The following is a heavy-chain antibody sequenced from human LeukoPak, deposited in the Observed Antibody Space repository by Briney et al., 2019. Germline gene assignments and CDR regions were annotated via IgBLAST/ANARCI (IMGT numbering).Heavy chain of an antibody. CDR1: GGTFSSYA. J-gene: IGHJ4*02. V-gene: IGHV1-69*06. CDR3: ARENSSGYYYSLLY. D-gene: IGHD3-22*01. Sequence: ASVKVSCKASGGTFSSYAISWVRQAPGQGLEWMGGIIPIFGTANYAQKFQGRVTITADKSTSTAYMELSSLRSEDTAVYYCARENSSGYYYSLLYWGQGTLVTVSS. CDR2: IIPIFGTA.